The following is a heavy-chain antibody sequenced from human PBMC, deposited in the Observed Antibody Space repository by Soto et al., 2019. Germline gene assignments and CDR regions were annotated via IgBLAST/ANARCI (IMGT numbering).Heavy chain of an antibody. CDR2: IIPILGIA. CDR3: ASHGSGRRYYCYYMDV. D-gene: IGHD3-10*01. V-gene: IGHV1-69*02. Sequence: AASVKVSCKASGGTFSSYTISWVRQAPGQGLEWMGRIIPILGIANYAQKFQGRVTITADKSTSTAYMELSSLRSEDTAVYYCASHGSGRRYYCYYMDVWGKGTTVTVSS. J-gene: IGHJ6*03. CDR1: GGTFSSYT.